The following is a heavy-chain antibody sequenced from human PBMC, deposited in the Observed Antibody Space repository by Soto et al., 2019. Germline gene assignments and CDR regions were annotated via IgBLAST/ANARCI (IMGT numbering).Heavy chain of an antibody. CDR3: AKATLRDDALDY. Sequence: QVQLVESGGGVVQPGRSLRLSCAASGFTFSSYGMHWVRQAPGKGLEWVAVISYDGSNKYYADSVKGRFTISRDNSKNTLYLQMNSLRAEDTAVYYCAKATLRDDALDYWGQGTLVTVSS. D-gene: IGHD1-1*01. CDR1: GFTFSSYG. J-gene: IGHJ4*02. V-gene: IGHV3-30*18. CDR2: ISYDGSNK.